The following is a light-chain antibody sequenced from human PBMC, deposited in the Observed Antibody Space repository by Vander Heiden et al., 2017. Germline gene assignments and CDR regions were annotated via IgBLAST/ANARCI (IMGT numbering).Light chain of an antibody. V-gene: IGLV1-40*01. CDR1: SSNIGAGYD. CDR3: QSYDSSLRV. Sequence: QSVLTQPPSVSGAPGQRVTISCTASSSNIGAGYDVHWYQQLPGTAPKLIIYGNINRPSGVPGRFSGSKSGTSASLAITGLQAEDEADYYCQSYDSSLRVFGTGTKVTVL. CDR2: GNI. J-gene: IGLJ1*01.